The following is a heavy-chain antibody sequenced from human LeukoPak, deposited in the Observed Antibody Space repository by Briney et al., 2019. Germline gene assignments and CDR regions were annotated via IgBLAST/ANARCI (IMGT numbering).Heavy chain of an antibody. Sequence: PGGSLRLSCAASGFTVSSNYMSWVRQAPVKGLEWVSVIYSGGSTYYADSVKGRFTISRDNPKNTLYLQMNSLRAEDTAVYYCARDPDYYGGNSGPPCWGQGTLVTVSS. V-gene: IGHV3-66*01. CDR1: GFTVSSNY. CDR3: ARDPDYYGGNSGPPC. J-gene: IGHJ4*02. CDR2: IYSGGST. D-gene: IGHD4-23*01.